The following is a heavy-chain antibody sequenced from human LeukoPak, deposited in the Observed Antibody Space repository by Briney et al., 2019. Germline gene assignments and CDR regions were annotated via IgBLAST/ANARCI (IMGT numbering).Heavy chain of an antibody. D-gene: IGHD3-22*01. V-gene: IGHV4-59*01. CDR1: GDSISSFY. CDR3: ARLLDNDSSGDPDTFDV. J-gene: IGHJ3*01. Sequence: SEALSLTCTVPGDSISSFYWSWGRQPPGKGVEWMGYMNYNWRTYYKPSLQSRLTISVDTSNNYFSLRLTSVTAADTAVYYCARLLDNDSSGDPDTFDVWGQGTMVTVSS. CDR2: MNYNWRT.